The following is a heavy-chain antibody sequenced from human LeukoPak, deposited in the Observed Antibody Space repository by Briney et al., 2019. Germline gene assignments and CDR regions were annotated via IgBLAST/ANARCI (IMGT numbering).Heavy chain of an antibody. J-gene: IGHJ4*02. D-gene: IGHD6-13*01. CDR2: MNTNSGNT. CDR3: ARVVAAAGKGLGRLFDY. CDR1: GYTFTIYD. V-gene: IGHV1-8*01. Sequence: ASVTVSFTASGYTFTIYDINWGRQAPGQGLEWMGWMNTNSGNTGYSQKFQGRVTMTRNTSISTAYMELSSLRSEDTAVYYCARVVAAAGKGLGRLFDYWGQGTLVTVSS.